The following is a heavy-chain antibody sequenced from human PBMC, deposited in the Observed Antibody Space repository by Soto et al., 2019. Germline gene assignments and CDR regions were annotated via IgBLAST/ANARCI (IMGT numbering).Heavy chain of an antibody. V-gene: IGHV1-8*01. Sequence: ASVKVSCKASGYTFTSNDVNWVRQATGQGLEWMGWMNPNTGNTGYAQKFQGRVTMTRNTSTTTAYMELSSLRSEYTAVYYCARRRGYNIDYWGQGTLVTVSS. CDR2: MNPNTGNT. J-gene: IGHJ4*02. D-gene: IGHD5-18*01. CDR3: ARRRGYNIDY. CDR1: GYTFTSND.